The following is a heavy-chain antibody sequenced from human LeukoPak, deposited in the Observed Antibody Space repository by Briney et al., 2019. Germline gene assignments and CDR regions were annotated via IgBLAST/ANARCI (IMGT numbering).Heavy chain of an antibody. Sequence: GASVKVSCKASGYTFTGHFMHWVRQAPGQGLEWMGWINPNSGGTYYAQKFQGRVTMTRDTSISTAYMELSRLRSDDTAVYYCARVDSDRGWYYYYGTDVWGQGTTVTVSS. V-gene: IGHV1-2*02. J-gene: IGHJ6*02. CDR2: INPNSGGT. CDR3: ARVDSDRGWYYYYGTDV. CDR1: GYTFTGHF. D-gene: IGHD2-2*03.